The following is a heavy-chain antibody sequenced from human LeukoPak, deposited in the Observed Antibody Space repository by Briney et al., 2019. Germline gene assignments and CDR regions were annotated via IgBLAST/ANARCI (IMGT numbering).Heavy chain of an antibody. Sequence: SGTLSLTCAVSGGSISSSNWWSWVRQPPGKGLEWIGEIYHSGSTNYNPSLKSRVTISVDKSKNQFSLKLSSVTAADTAVYYCARVRVGYPTTAFFDYWGQGTLVTVSS. CDR3: ARVRVGYPTTAFFDY. CDR1: GGSISSSNW. J-gene: IGHJ4*02. D-gene: IGHD1-1*01. CDR2: IYHSGST. V-gene: IGHV4-4*02.